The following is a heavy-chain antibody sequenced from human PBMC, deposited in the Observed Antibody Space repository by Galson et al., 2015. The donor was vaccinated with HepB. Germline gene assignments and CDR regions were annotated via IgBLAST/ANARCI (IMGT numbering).Heavy chain of an antibody. V-gene: IGHV1-18*04. CDR3: ARDGRDGYNYNFDY. D-gene: IGHD5-24*01. J-gene: IGHJ4*02. Sequence: SVKVSCKASGYTFISYSIVWVRQAPGQGLEWMGWLSTYNGNTNYAQNLQGRVTMTRDTSTTTAYMELRSLRSDDTAVYYCARDGRDGYNYNFDYWSQGTVVTVSS. CDR1: GYTFISYS. CDR2: LSTYNGNT.